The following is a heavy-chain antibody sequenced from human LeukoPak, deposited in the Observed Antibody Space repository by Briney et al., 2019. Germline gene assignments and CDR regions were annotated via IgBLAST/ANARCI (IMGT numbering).Heavy chain of an antibody. Sequence: PSETLSLTCTVSGGSISSGSYYWSWIRQPAGKGLEWIGRIYTSGSTNYNPSLKSRVTIPVDTSKNQFSLKLSSVTAADTAVYYCATSLFKGTAMVSSGFDYWGQGTLVTVSS. D-gene: IGHD5-18*01. CDR2: IYTSGST. CDR3: ATSLFKGTAMVSSGFDY. V-gene: IGHV4-61*02. J-gene: IGHJ4*02. CDR1: GGSISSGSYY.